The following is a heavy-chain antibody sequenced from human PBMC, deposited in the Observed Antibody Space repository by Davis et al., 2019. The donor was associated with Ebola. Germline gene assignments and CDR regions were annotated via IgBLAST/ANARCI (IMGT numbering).Heavy chain of an antibody. CDR2: IFSNDEK. D-gene: IGHD2-2*01. CDR1: GFSLSSSGVG. J-gene: IGHJ6*03. CDR3: ARIWVVPAATYYYYYYMDV. Sequence: SGPTLVKPTQTLTLTCTFSGFSLSSSGVGVGWIRQPPGKALEWLAHIFSNDEKSYSTYLKSRLTIPKDTSKSQVVLTMTNMGPVDTATYYCARIWVVPAATYYYYYYMDVWGKGTTITVSS. V-gene: IGHV2-26*01.